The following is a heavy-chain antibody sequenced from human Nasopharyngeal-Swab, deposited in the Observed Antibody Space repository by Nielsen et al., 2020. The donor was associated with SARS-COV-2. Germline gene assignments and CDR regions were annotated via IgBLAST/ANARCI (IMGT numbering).Heavy chain of an antibody. CDR1: GYTFTNYA. CDR3: ARSPYCYYMDV. Sequence: GSVKVSCKASGYTFTNYAMNWVRQAPGQGLEWMGWINTNTGNPTYAQGFTGRFVFSLDTSVSTAYLQISSLKAEDTAVYYCARSPYCYYMDVWGKGTTVTVSS. CDR2: INTNTGNP. V-gene: IGHV7-4-1*02. J-gene: IGHJ6*03.